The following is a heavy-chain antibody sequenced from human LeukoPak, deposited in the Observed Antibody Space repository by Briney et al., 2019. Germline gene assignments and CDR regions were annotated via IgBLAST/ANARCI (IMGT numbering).Heavy chain of an antibody. J-gene: IGHJ4*02. V-gene: IGHV4-34*01. D-gene: IGHD6-19*01. CDR2: INHSGST. Sequence: KPSETLSLTCAVYGGSFSGYYWSWIRQPPGKGLEWIGEINHSGSTNYNPSLKSRVTISVDTSKNQFSLKLSSVTAADTATYYCARESTTVAGTFDYWGQGTLVTVSS. CDR3: ARESTTVAGTFDY. CDR1: GGSFSGYY.